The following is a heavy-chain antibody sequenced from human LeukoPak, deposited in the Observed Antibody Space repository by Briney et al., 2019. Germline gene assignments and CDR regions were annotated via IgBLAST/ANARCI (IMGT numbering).Heavy chain of an antibody. Sequence: NPSETLSLTCTVSGGSISSSSYYWGWIRQPPGKGLEWIGRIYYSGSTYYNPSLKSRVTISVHTSKNQFSLKLSSVTAADTAVYYCARTPGGAARNHYYYYMDVWGKGTTVTISS. J-gene: IGHJ6*03. CDR1: GGSISSSSYY. D-gene: IGHD4-23*01. CDR2: IYYSGST. CDR3: ARTPGGAARNHYYYYMDV. V-gene: IGHV4-39*07.